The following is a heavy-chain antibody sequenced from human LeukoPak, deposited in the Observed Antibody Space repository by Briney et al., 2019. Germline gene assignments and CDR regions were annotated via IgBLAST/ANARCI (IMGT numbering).Heavy chain of an antibody. CDR2: INTDGTVT. Sequence: GGSQRLSCAASGFTFSKYWMLWVRQAPGKGLESVSRINTDGTVTTYADSVKGRFTVSRDNADNTMFLQMNSVRDEDTAVYYCATKQWLAPPPDSWGQGTPVTVSS. CDR1: GFTFSKYW. CDR3: ATKQWLAPPPDS. J-gene: IGHJ4*02. V-gene: IGHV3-74*01. D-gene: IGHD6-19*01.